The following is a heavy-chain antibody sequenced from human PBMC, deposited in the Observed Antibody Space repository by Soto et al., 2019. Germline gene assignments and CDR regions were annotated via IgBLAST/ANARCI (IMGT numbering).Heavy chain of an antibody. CDR3: ARIVVVPAAHYYFDY. CDR2: IDPSDSYT. J-gene: IGHJ4*02. V-gene: IGHV5-10-1*01. D-gene: IGHD2-2*01. CDR1: GYSFTSYW. Sequence: GESLKISCKGSGYSFTSYWISWVRQMPGKGLEWMGRIDPSDSYTNYSPSFQGHVTISADKSISTAYLRWSSLKASDTAMYYCARIVVVPAAHYYFDYWGQGTLVTVSS.